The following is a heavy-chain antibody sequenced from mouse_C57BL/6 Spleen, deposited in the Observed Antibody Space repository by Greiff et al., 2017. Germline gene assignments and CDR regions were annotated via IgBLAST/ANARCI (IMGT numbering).Heavy chain of an antibody. V-gene: IGHV1-52*01. D-gene: IGHD2-1*01. CDR2: IDPSDSET. CDR1: GYTFTSYW. Sequence: QVQLQQPGAELVRPGSSVKLSCKASGYTFTSYWMHWVKQRPIQGLEWIGNIDPSDSETHYNQKFKDKATLTVDKSSSTAYMQLSSLTSEDSAVYYCARRGYGNYFYYAMDYWGQGTSVTVSS. CDR3: ARRGYGNYFYYAMDY. J-gene: IGHJ4*01.